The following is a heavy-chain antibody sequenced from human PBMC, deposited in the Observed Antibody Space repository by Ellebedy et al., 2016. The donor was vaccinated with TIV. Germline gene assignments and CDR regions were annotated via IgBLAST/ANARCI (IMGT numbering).Heavy chain of an antibody. CDR3: ARAETVTTLGWFDP. CDR2: INAYNGNT. CDR1: GYTFTSYG. V-gene: IGHV1-18*01. J-gene: IGHJ5*02. D-gene: IGHD4-17*01. Sequence: ASVKVSXXASGYTFTSYGISWVRQAPGQGLEWMGWINAYNGNTNYAQKLQGRVTMTTDTSTSTAYMELRSLRSDDTAVYYCARAETVTTLGWFDPWGQGTLVTVSS.